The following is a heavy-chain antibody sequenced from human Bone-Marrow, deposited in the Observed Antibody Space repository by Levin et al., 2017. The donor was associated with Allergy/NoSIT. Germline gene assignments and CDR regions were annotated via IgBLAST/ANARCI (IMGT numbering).Heavy chain of an antibody. V-gene: IGHV3-21*01. CDR2: ISSSSSYV. CDR1: GFTFSSYS. CDR3: ARPGGAAADY. Sequence: GGSLRLSCAASGFTFSSYSMNWVRQAPGKGLEWVSSISSSSSYVYYADSVKGRFTISRDNAKNSLYLQMNSLRAEDTAVYYCARPGGAAADYWGQGTLVTVSS. J-gene: IGHJ4*02. D-gene: IGHD2-15*01.